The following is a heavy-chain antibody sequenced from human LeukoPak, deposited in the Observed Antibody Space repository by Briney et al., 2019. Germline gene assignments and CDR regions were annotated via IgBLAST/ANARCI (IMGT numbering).Heavy chain of an antibody. Sequence: GGSLRLSCAASGFTFSSSAMSWVRQGPGKGLEWVANIKQDGSVKTYVGSVKGRFTISRDNTKNSLHLQMSSLRAEDTAVYYCARGAYSSSGLNFDFWGQGTLVTVSS. V-gene: IGHV3-7*03. CDR2: IKQDGSVK. D-gene: IGHD6-6*01. CDR3: ARGAYSSSGLNFDF. CDR1: GFTFSSSA. J-gene: IGHJ4*02.